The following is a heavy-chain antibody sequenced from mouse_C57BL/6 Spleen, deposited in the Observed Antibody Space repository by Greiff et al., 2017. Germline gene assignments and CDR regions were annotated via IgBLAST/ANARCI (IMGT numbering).Heavy chain of an antibody. CDR3: HRVDY. V-gene: IGHV1-69*01. CDR1: GYTFTSYW. CDR2: IVPSDSYT. J-gene: IGHJ4*01. Sequence: QVQLQQPGAELVMPGASVKLSCKASGYTFTSYWMHWVKQRPGQGLEWIGEIVPSDSYTNYNQKIKGKSTLTVDKSSSTAYMQLSSLTSEDSAVYYCHRVDYCGQGTSVTVSS.